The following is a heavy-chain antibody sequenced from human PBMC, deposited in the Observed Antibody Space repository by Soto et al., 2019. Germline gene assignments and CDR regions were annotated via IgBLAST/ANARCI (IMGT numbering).Heavy chain of an antibody. CDR1: GFTFSSYA. Sequence: QVQLVESGGGVVQPGRSLRLSCAASGFTFSSYAMHWVRQAPGKGLEWVAVISYDGSNNYYADSVKGRFTISRDNSKNTLYLQMNSLRAEDTAVYYCARNIPQTKYYDFWSGYFPPDYWGQGTLVTVSS. J-gene: IGHJ4*02. V-gene: IGHV3-30-3*01. D-gene: IGHD3-3*01. CDR2: ISYDGSNN. CDR3: ARNIPQTKYYDFWSGYFPPDY.